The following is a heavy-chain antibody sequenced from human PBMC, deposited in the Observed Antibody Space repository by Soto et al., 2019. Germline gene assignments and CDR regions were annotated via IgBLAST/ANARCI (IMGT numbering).Heavy chain of an antibody. D-gene: IGHD1-26*01. CDR1: GFTVNNNY. Sequence: EVQLVESGGGLIQPGGSLRLSCAASGFTVNNNYMNWVRQAPGKGLEWVSLIYSGGSTYYADSVKGRFTISRDNSKNTLYLQMNSLRAEDTAEYFCARTSWDLLYFDYWGQGTLVTVSS. V-gene: IGHV3-53*01. CDR3: ARTSWDLLYFDY. J-gene: IGHJ4*02. CDR2: IYSGGST.